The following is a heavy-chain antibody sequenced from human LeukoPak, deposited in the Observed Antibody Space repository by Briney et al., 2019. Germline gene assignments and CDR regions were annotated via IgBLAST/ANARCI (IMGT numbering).Heavy chain of an antibody. CDR3: AKDGVRWFGELRSDY. J-gene: IGHJ4*02. V-gene: IGHV3-23*01. D-gene: IGHD3-10*01. CDR1: GFTFSSYA. CDR2: ISGSGGST. Sequence: PGGSLRLSCAASGFTFSSYAMSWVRQAPGKGLEWVSAISGSGGSTYYADSVKGRFTISRDNSKNTLYLQMNSLRAEDTAVYYCAKDGVRWFGELRSDYWGQGTLVTVSS.